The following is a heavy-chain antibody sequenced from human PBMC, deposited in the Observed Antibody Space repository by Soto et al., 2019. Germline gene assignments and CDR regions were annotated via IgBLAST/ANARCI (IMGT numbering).Heavy chain of an antibody. Sequence: SLRLSCAASGFTFDAYAMHWGRQVPGKGLEWVSGINWNSGSIGYGDSVKGRFAISRDNAKNSLHLQMNSLSAEDTAFYYCVKDESINWYSGHFRHWGQGTLVTVSS. CDR2: INWNSGSI. V-gene: IGHV3-9*01. D-gene: IGHD6-13*01. CDR1: GFTFDAYA. CDR3: VKDESINWYSGHFRH. J-gene: IGHJ1*01.